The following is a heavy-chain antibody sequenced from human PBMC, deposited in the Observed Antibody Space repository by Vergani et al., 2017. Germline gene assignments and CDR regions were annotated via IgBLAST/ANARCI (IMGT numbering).Heavy chain of an antibody. CDR2: IWYDGSTK. CDR3: AHGAFDY. J-gene: IGHJ4*02. Sequence: SLRLSCAASGFSVSSNYMTWVRQAPGTGLEWVAVIWYDGSTKYYADSVKGRFTISRDNSKNTLYLQMNSLRAEDTAVYYCAHGAFDYWGQGTLVTVSS. V-gene: IGHV3-33*08. CDR1: GFSVSSNY.